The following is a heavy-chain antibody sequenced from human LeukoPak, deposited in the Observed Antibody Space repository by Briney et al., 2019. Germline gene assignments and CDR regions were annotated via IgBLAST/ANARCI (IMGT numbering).Heavy chain of an antibody. CDR3: ARGGISGSYLPMDYD. J-gene: IGHJ4*02. Sequence: SVKVSCKASGYTFTGYYMHWVRQAPGQGLEWMGGIIPIFGTANYAQKFQGRVTITADKSTSTAYMELSSLRSEDTAVYYCARGGISGSYLPMDYDWGQGTLVTVSS. D-gene: IGHD1-26*01. V-gene: IGHV1-69*06. CDR2: IIPIFGTA. CDR1: GYTFTGYY.